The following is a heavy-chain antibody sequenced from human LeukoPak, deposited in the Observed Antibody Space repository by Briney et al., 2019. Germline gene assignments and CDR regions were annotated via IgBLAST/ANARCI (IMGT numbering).Heavy chain of an antibody. D-gene: IGHD3-22*01. Sequence: QSGGSLRLSCVASGFTFSAHGMGWVRQGPGKGLEWVSVIRGGDGSDTYYADSVKGRFTISRDNSKNTLFLQMSSLRAEDTAVYFCAKNHYDSSYSLSYLDYWGQGTLVTVYS. CDR1: GFTFSAHG. J-gene: IGHJ4*02. CDR2: IRGGDGSDT. V-gene: IGHV3-23*01. CDR3: AKNHYDSSYSLSYLDY.